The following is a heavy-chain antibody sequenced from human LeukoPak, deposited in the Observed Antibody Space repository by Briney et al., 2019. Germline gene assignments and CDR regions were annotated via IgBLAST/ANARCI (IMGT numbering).Heavy chain of an antibody. D-gene: IGHD3-22*01. CDR1: GGSISSYY. J-gene: IGHJ4*02. CDR2: IYYSGGT. Sequence: PSETLSLTCAVSGGSISSYYWSWIRQPPGKGLEWIGYIYYSGGTNYNPSLKSRVTISVEMSKNQFSLKLTSVTAADTAVYYCAAGGYYDSSGTDYWGQGTLVTVSS. CDR3: AAGGYYDSSGTDY. V-gene: IGHV4-59*03.